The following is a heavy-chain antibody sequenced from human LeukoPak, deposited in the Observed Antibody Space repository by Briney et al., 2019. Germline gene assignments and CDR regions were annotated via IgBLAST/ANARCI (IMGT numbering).Heavy chain of an antibody. CDR3: ARDIVVVPGSNWFDP. CDR1: GYTFTSYY. J-gene: IGHJ5*02. Sequence: ASVKVSCKASGYTFTSYYMHWVRQAPGQGLEWMGIINPSGGSTSYAQKFQGRVTMTRDTSTSTVYMELSNLRSEDTAVYYCARDIVVVPGSNWFDPWGQGTLVTVSS. D-gene: IGHD2-2*01. CDR2: INPSGGST. V-gene: IGHV1-46*01.